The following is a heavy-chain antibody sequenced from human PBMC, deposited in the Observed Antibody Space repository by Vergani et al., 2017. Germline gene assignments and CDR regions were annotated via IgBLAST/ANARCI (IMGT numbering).Heavy chain of an antibody. CDR3: ARERAAAAGTGYAFDI. J-gene: IGHJ3*02. CDR2: INPNSGGT. D-gene: IGHD6-13*01. V-gene: IGHV1-2*02. Sequence: QVQLVQSGAEVKKPGASVKVSCKASGYTFTGYYMHWVRQAPGQGPEWMGWINPNSGGTNYAQKFQGRVTMTRDTSISTAYMELSRLRSDDTAVYYCARERAAAAGTGYAFDIWGQGTMVTVSS. CDR1: GYTFTGYY.